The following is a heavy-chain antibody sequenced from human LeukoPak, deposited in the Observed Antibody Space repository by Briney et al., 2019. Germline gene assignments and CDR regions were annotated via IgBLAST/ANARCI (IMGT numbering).Heavy chain of an antibody. J-gene: IGHJ4*02. CDR2: ISGSGGST. CDR3: AKSILPFTTSRSFDY. CDR1: GFTFSSYA. D-gene: IGHD2-2*01. V-gene: IGHV3-23*01. Sequence: GGSLRLSCAASGFTFSSYAMSWVRQAPGKGLEWVSAISGSGGSTYYADSVKGQFTISRDNSKNTLYLQMNSLRAEDTAVYYCAKSILPFTTSRSFDYWGQGTLVTVSS.